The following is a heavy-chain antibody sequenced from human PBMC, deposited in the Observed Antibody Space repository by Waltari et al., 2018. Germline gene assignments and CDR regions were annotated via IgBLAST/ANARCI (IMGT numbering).Heavy chain of an antibody. D-gene: IGHD2-2*03. CDR1: GYSINSGYY. CDR2: IYHAGDT. V-gene: IGHV4-38-2*01. Sequence: QVQLQESGPGLVKPSETLSLTCDVSGYSINSGYYWGWIRQSPGEGLEWIATIYHAGDTFYHPSIKSRVTISMDTSKNQFSLKLNSVTAADTAVYFCSRQVLGYCTSAACRRLESWGQGTLVTVSS. CDR3: SRQVLGYCTSAACRRLES. J-gene: IGHJ4*02.